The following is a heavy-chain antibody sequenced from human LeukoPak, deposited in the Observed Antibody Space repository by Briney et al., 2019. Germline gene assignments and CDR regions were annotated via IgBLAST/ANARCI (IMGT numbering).Heavy chain of an antibody. J-gene: IGHJ6*03. V-gene: IGHV3-20*04. CDR1: GFTFYDYG. CDR3: ARDEQYSSSPQVYYYYYMDV. Sequence: PGGSLRLSCAASGFTFYDYGMSWVRQAPGKGLEWVSGINWNGGSTVYADSVKGRFTISRDNAKNSLYLQMNSLRAEDTALYYCARDEQYSSSPQVYYYYYMDVWGKGTTVTVSS. D-gene: IGHD6-6*01. CDR2: INWNGGST.